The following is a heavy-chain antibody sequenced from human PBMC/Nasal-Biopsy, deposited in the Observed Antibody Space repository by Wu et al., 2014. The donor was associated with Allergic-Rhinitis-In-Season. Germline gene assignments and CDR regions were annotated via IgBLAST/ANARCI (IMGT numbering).Heavy chain of an antibody. V-gene: IGHV3-23*01. CDR2: IDGDGRGI. D-gene: IGHD6-19*01. CDR1: GFTFSTYA. Sequence: LRLSCAASGFTFSTYAMNWVRQAPGKGLEWVSNIDGDGRGIYYADSVKGRFTLSRDNSRNTMFLQMNSLRAEDTAVYYCAKGAAWXAVTGTGFFQHWGQGTLLTVSS. CDR3: AKGAAWXAVTGTGFFQH. J-gene: IGHJ1*01.